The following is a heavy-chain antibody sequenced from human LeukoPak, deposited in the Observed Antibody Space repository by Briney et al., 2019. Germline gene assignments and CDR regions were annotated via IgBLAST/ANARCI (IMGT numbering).Heavy chain of an antibody. CDR3: AREGRYYYGSGSYYNGGWFDP. V-gene: IGHV4-31*03. CDR2: IYHSGST. Sequence: SQTLSLTCTVSGDSISSGGYYWTWIRQHSGKGLEWIGYIYHSGSTYYNPSLKSRVTMSVDTPKNQFSLKLSSVTAADTAVYYCAREGRYYYGSGSYYNGGWFDPWGQGTLVTVSS. D-gene: IGHD3-10*01. CDR1: GDSISSGGYY. J-gene: IGHJ5*02.